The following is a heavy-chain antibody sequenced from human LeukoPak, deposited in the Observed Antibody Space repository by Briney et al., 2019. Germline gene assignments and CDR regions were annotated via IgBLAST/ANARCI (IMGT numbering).Heavy chain of an antibody. J-gene: IGHJ4*02. Sequence: PGGSLRLSCAASGFSFSNYAMHWVRQAPGKGLEWVSGISWNSGSIGYADSVKGRFTISRDNAKNSLYLQMNSLRAEDTALYYCAKSDCSSTSCPTFDYWGQGTLVTVSS. V-gene: IGHV3-9*01. D-gene: IGHD2-2*01. CDR2: ISWNSGSI. CDR1: GFSFSNYA. CDR3: AKSDCSSTSCPTFDY.